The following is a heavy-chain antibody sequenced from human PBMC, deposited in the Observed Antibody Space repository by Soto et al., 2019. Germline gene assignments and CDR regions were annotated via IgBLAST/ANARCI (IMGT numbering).Heavy chain of an antibody. J-gene: IGHJ4*02. Sequence: GGSLRLSCTGSGFTFSTYWMTWFRQAPGKGLAWVANIKQDGSEQYYVDSVRGRFTISRDNAKNSLYLQMNSLRAEDTAVYYCAREWSPPLAVFDYWGQGALVTVSS. CDR2: IKQDGSEQ. D-gene: IGHD1-26*01. CDR1: GFTFSTYW. V-gene: IGHV3-7*03. CDR3: AREWSPPLAVFDY.